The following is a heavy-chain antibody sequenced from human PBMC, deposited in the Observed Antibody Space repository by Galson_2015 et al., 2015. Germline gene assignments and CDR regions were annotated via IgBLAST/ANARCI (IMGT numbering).Heavy chain of an antibody. CDR1: GFTFSNYA. CDR3: AKDRSSGVASTTSFDY. CDR2: ISGSGGSA. Sequence: SLRLSCAASGFTFSNYAMSWARQAPGKGLEWVSAISGSGGSAYYADSVKGRFTISRDNSKNTLYLQMNSLRAEDTAVYYCAKDRSSGVASTTSFDYWGQGTLVAVSS. D-gene: IGHD1-26*01. V-gene: IGHV3-23*01. J-gene: IGHJ4*02.